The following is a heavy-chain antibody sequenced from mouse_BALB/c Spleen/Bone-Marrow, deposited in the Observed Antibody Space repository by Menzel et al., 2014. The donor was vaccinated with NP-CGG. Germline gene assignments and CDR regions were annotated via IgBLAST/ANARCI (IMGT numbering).Heavy chain of an antibody. CDR3: ARGELGRAWFAY. CDR2: IDPANGNT. J-gene: IGHJ3*01. V-gene: IGHV14-3*02. Sequence: EVQVQQSGAELVKPGASVKLSCTASGYNIKDTYMHWVKQRPEQGLEWIGRIDPANGNTKYDPKFQGKATITADTSSNTAYLQLSSLTSEDTAVYYCARGELGRAWFAYWGQGTLVTVSA. CDR1: GYNIKDTY. D-gene: IGHD4-1*01.